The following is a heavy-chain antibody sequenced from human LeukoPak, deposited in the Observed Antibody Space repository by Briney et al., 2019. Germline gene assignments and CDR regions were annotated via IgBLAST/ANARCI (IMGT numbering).Heavy chain of an antibody. V-gene: IGHV4-34*01. Sequence: PSGTLSLTCAVYGGSFSGYYWSWIRQPPGKGLEWIGEINHSGSTNYNPSLKSRVTISVDTSKNQFSLKLSSVTAADTAVYYCARKGYSSSWYGLIDYWGQGTLVTVSS. CDR1: GGSFSGYY. CDR2: INHSGST. J-gene: IGHJ4*02. D-gene: IGHD6-13*01. CDR3: ARKGYSSSWYGLIDY.